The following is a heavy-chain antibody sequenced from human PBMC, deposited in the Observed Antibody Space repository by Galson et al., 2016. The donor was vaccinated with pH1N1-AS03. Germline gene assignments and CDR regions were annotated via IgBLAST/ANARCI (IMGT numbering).Heavy chain of an antibody. CDR2: IHTDGSRT. Sequence: SLRLSCAASGFTFGGYWMHWVRQGPGKGLEWVSHIHTDGSRTTYADSVKGRFTISRGNAKNTLYLQMSSLRAEDTAVYYCARVYYYGSAGSYSLDYWGQGTLVTVSS. D-gene: IGHD3-10*01. CDR1: GFTFGGYW. J-gene: IGHJ4*02. CDR3: ARVYYYGSAGSYSLDY. V-gene: IGHV3-74*01.